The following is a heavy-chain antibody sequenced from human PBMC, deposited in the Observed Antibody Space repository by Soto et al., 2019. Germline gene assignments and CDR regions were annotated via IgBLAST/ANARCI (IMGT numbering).Heavy chain of an antibody. J-gene: IGHJ4*02. Sequence: KAESKGSGCKFARDWIAWVRHMPGRGLEWMGLIFPRDSDTRYNSSFEGQVTISSDRPIATAYLQWTSLKASDTAIYFCARLGSPLQPIDYWGQGTPVTVSS. V-gene: IGHV5-51*04. CDR3: ARLGSPLQPIDY. D-gene: IGHD4-4*01. CDR2: IFPRDSDT. CDR1: GCKFARDW.